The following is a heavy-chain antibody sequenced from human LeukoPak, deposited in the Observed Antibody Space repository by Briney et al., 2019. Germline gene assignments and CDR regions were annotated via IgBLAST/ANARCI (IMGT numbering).Heavy chain of an antibody. Sequence: GGSLRLSCAASGFTFSSYAMSWVRQAPGKGLEWVSAISGSGGSTYYADSVKGRFTISRDNSKNTLYLQMNSLKTEDTAVYYCTTDLWFGGTFDYWGQGTLVTVSS. J-gene: IGHJ4*02. CDR3: TTDLWFGGTFDY. CDR2: ISGSGGST. CDR1: GFTFSSYA. V-gene: IGHV3-23*01. D-gene: IGHD3-10*01.